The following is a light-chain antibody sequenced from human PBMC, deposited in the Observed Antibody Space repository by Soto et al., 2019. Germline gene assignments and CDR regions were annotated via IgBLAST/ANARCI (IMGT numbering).Light chain of an antibody. J-gene: IGKJ5*01. CDR3: QHYNNWPIT. V-gene: IGKV3-15*01. CDR1: QSVACN. CDR2: GTS. Sequence: EIVMTQSPASLSVSPWESVTLSCRASQSVACNLAWYQQKPGQAPRLLIYGTSTRATGVPARFSGSGSGTDFTLTISSLQAADFAVYHCQHYNNWPITFGQGTRLEIK.